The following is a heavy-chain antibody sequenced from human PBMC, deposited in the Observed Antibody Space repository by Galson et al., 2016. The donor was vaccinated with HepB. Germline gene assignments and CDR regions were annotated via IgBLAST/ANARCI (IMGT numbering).Heavy chain of an antibody. V-gene: IGHV3-23*01. CDR1: GFTFSSYA. D-gene: IGHD1-14*01. CDR2: ISGGGGST. J-gene: IGHJ3*02. Sequence: SLRLSCAASGFTFSSYAMSWVRQAPGKGLEWVSSISGGGGSTYYADSVQGRVPVSRDNSKKTLYLQTNSLRAEDSAQYYCAKDHMVHHPPPDAFDIWAKGQWSPSLQ. CDR3: AKDHMVHHPPPDAFDI.